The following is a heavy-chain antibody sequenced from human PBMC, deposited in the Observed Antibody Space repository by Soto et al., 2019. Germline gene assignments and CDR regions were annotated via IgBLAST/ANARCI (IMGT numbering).Heavy chain of an antibody. Sequence: PGGSLRLSCAASGFTFSSYAMSWVRQAPGKGLEWVSAISGSGGSTYYADSVKGRFTISRDNSKNTLYLQMNSLRAEDTAVYYCAKSPWFGTLGGMDVWGQGTTVPVSS. D-gene: IGHD3-10*01. CDR1: GFTFSSYA. J-gene: IGHJ6*02. CDR3: AKSPWFGTLGGMDV. CDR2: ISGSGGST. V-gene: IGHV3-23*01.